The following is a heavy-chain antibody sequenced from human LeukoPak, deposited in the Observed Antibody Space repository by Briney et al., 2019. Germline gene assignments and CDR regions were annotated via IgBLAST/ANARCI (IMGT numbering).Heavy chain of an antibody. J-gene: IGHJ4*02. CDR1: RGSISTFY. CDR3: ARGRVGHDYVWGSDYFDY. CDR2: IYTSGST. V-gene: IGHV4-4*07. D-gene: IGHD3-16*01. Sequence: PSETLSLTCTVSRGSISTFYWSWIRQPAGKGLEWIGRIYTSGSTNYNPSLKSRVTISVDTSKNQFSLKLSSVTAADTAVYYCARGRVGHDYVWGSDYFDYWGQGTLVTVSS.